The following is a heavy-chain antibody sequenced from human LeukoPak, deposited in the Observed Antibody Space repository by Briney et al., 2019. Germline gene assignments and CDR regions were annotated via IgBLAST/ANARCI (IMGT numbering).Heavy chain of an antibody. CDR2: IGTAGDT. D-gene: IGHD7-27*01. J-gene: IGHJ4*02. Sequence: GGSLRLSCAASGFTFSSYDMHWVRQATGKGLEWVSAIGTAGDTYYPGTVKGRFTISRENAKNSLYLQMNSLRAGDTAVYYCARGGELGIVDYWGQGTLVTVSS. CDR3: ARGGELGIVDY. V-gene: IGHV3-13*01. CDR1: GFTFSSYD.